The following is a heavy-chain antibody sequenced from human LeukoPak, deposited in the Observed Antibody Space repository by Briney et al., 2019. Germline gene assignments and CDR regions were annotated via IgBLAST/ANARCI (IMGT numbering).Heavy chain of an antibody. CDR1: GFTFSSYG. V-gene: IGHV3-33*06. D-gene: IGHD1-26*01. CDR3: AKKAQYNGNYPLDY. CDR2: IWYDGSNK. Sequence: GRSLRPSCAASGFTFSSYGMHWVRQAPGKGLEWVAVIWYDGSNKYYADSVKGRFTISRDNSKNTLYLQMNSLRAEDTALYFCAKKAQYNGNYPLDYWGQGTLVTVSS. J-gene: IGHJ4*02.